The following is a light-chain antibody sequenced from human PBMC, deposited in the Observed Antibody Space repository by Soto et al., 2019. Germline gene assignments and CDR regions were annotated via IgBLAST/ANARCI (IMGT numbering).Light chain of an antibody. CDR1: QSVSSY. V-gene: IGKV3-11*01. J-gene: IGKJ4*01. CDR3: QQYYSYPL. CDR2: DAS. Sequence: EIVLTQSPATLSLSPGERATLSCRASQSVSSYLAWYQQKPGQAPRLLIYDASNRATGIPARFSGSGSGTDFTLTISCLQPEDFATYYCQQYYSYPLFGGGTKVDIK.